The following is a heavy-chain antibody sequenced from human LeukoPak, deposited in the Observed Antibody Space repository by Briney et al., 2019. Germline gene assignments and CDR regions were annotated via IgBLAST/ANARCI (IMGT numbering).Heavy chain of an antibody. Sequence: GGSLRLSCAVPGFIFSSYWMSWVRQAPGKGLEWVSAISGSGGSTYYADSVKGRFTISRDNSKNTLYLQMNSLRAEDTAVYYCAKILSRATWSDYWGQGTLVTVSS. CDR1: GFIFSSYW. D-gene: IGHD2-15*01. J-gene: IGHJ4*02. CDR2: ISGSGGST. V-gene: IGHV3-23*01. CDR3: AKILSRATWSDY.